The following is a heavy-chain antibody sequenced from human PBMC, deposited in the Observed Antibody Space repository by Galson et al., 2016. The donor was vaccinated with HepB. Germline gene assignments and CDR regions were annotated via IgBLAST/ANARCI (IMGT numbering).Heavy chain of an antibody. Sequence: SLRLSCAASGFSVSSQYMSWVRQIPGKGLEWVSVIYSGGSTFYADSVKGRFTISRDNVKNTVYLQMNSVTDEDTAVYYCARSPSNWFGPSTFDIWGQGTMVIVSS. J-gene: IGHJ3*02. CDR3: ARSPSNWFGPSTFDI. D-gene: IGHD6-13*01. V-gene: IGHV3-53*01. CDR2: IYSGGST. CDR1: GFSVSSQY.